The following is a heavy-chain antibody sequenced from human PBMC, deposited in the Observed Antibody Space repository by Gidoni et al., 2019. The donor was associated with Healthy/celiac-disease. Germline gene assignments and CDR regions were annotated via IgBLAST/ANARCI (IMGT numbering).Heavy chain of an antibody. D-gene: IGHD4-17*01. J-gene: IGHJ6*02. CDR1: GYTFTSYD. V-gene: IGHV1-8*01. CDR3: ASSIPRTTVTTWYYYYGMDV. Sequence: QVQLVQSGAEVTKPGASVKVSCKASGYTFTSYDINWVRQATGQGLEWMGWMNPNSGNTGYAQKFQGRVTMTRNTSIRTAYMELSSLRSEDTAVYYCASSIPRTTVTTWYYYYGMDVWGQGTTVTVSS. CDR2: MNPNSGNT.